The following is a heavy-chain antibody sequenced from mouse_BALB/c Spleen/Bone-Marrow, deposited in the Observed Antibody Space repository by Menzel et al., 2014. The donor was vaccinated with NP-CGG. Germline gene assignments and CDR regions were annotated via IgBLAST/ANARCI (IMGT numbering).Heavy chain of an antibody. D-gene: IGHD1-1*01. J-gene: IGHJ3*01. CDR1: GYAFTSYN. CDR3: VREDYGSGFAY. Sequence: VQLQQPGPELVKPGASVKVSCKASGYAFTSYNLYRVKQSHGKSLEWIGYIDPYNGGTSYNQKFKGKATLTVDKSSSTAYMHLNSLTSEDSAVYYCVREDYGSGFAYWGQGTLVTVSA. CDR2: IDPYNGGT. V-gene: IGHV1S135*01.